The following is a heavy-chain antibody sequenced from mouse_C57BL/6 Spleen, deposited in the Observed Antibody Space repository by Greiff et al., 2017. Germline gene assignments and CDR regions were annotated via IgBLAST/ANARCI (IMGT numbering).Heavy chain of an antibody. V-gene: IGHV1-61*01. CDR3: ARTGGSTMITLDY. CDR1: GYTFTSYW. D-gene: IGHD2-4*01. CDR2: IYPSDSET. J-gene: IGHJ2*01. Sequence: QVQLQQPGAELVRPGSSVKLSCKASGYTFTSYWMDWVKQRPGQGLEWIGNIYPSDSETHYNQKFKDKATLTVDEASSTAYMQLSSLTSEDSAVYYCARTGGSTMITLDYWGQGTTLTVSS.